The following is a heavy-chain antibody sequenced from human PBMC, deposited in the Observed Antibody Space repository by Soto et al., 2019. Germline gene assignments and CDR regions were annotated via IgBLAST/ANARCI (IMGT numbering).Heavy chain of an antibody. CDR1: GFTFSSYS. D-gene: IGHD2-2*01. J-gene: IGHJ5*02. Sequence: EVQLVESGGGLVKPGGSLRLSCAASGFTFSSYSMNWVRQAPGKGLEWVSSISSSSSYIYYADSVKGRFTISRDNAKNSLYLQMNSLRAEDTAVYYCARDGRADIVVVPAANWFDPWGQGTLVTVSS. CDR3: ARDGRADIVVVPAANWFDP. V-gene: IGHV3-21*01. CDR2: ISSSSSYI.